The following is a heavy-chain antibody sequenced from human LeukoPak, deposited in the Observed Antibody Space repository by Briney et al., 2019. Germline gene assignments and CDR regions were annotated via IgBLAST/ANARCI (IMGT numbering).Heavy chain of an antibody. V-gene: IGHV4-59*01. CDR1: GGSISSYY. CDR3: ARATDSNGWLFDY. D-gene: IGHD6-19*01. CDR2: INYSGST. Sequence: PSETLSLTCTVSGGSISSYYWSWIRQPPGKGLEWIGYINYSGSTNYNPSLKSRVTISVDTSRNQLSLTLTSVTAADTAVYYCARATDSNGWLFDYWGQGTLVTVSS. J-gene: IGHJ4*02.